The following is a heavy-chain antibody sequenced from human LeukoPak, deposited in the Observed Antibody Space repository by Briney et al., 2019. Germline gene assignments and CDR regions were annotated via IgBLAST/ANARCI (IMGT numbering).Heavy chain of an antibody. CDR3: ARDLNLAAAGTVVY. Sequence: GGSLRLSCAASGFTFSSYWMSWVRQAPGKGLEWVANIKQDGSEKYYVDSVKGRFTISRDNAKNSLYLQMNSLRAEDTAVYYCARDLNLAAAGTVVYWGQGTLVTVSS. J-gene: IGHJ4*02. CDR1: GFTFSSYW. CDR2: IKQDGSEK. V-gene: IGHV3-7*01. D-gene: IGHD6-13*01.